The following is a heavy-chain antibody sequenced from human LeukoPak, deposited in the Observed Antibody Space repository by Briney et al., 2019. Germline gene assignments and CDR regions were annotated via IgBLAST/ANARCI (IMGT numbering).Heavy chain of an antibody. J-gene: IGHJ4*02. V-gene: IGHV3-15*01. D-gene: IGHD6-13*01. CDR2: IKSKTDGGTT. CDR1: GFTFSNAW. Sequence: GGFLRLSCAASGFTFSNAWMSWVRQAPGKGLEWVGRIKSKTDGGTTDYAAPVKGRFTISRDDSKNTLYLQMNSLKTEDTAVYYCTTEEDSGSWYSARDWGQGTLVTVSS. CDR3: TTEEDSGSWYSARD.